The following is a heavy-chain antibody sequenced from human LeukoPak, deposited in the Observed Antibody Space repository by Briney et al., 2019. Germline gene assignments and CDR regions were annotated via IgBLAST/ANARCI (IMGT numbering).Heavy chain of an antibody. J-gene: IGHJ5*02. D-gene: IGHD2-21*02. Sequence: PSGTLSLTCAVSGGSISSSNWWSWVRQPPGKGLEWIGEIYHSGSTYYNPSLKSRVTISVDTSKNQFSLKLSSVTAAGTAVYYCATAYCGGDCPNNWFDPWGQGTLVTVSS. V-gene: IGHV4-4*02. CDR1: GGSISSSNW. CDR2: IYHSGST. CDR3: ATAYCGGDCPNNWFDP.